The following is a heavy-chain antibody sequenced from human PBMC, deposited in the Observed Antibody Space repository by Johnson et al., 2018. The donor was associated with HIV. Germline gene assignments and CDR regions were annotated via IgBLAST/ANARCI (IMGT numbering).Heavy chain of an antibody. J-gene: IGHJ3*02. Sequence: QVQLVESGGGVVQPGRSLRLSCAASGFTFSSYGMHWVRQAPGKGLEWVAVIWYDGSNNYYADSVKGRFTIARDNSKNTLYLQMNSLRAEGTAVYYCAKDLRITMFGVVPPHDAFDIWGQGTMVTVSS. D-gene: IGHD3-3*01. CDR1: GFTFSSYG. V-gene: IGHV3-33*06. CDR3: AKDLRITMFGVVPPHDAFDI. CDR2: IWYDGSNN.